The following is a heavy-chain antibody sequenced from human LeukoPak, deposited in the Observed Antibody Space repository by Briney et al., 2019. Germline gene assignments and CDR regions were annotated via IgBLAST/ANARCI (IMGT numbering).Heavy chain of an antibody. V-gene: IGHV3-74*01. D-gene: IGHD2-15*01. CDR1: GFTFSGYW. J-gene: IGHJ4*02. CDR3: AGILVAASGTNDS. Sequence: GGSLRLSCAASGFTFSGYWMHWVRQAPGKGLVWVSRINTDGSSTSYADSVKGRFTISRDNAKNTLYLQMNSLRAEDTAVYYCAGILVAASGTNDSWGQGTLVTVSS. CDR2: INTDGSST.